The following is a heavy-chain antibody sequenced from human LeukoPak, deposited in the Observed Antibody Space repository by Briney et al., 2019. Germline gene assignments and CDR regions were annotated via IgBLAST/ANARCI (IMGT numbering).Heavy chain of an antibody. CDR3: ASSPWRTNYFDY. V-gene: IGHV1-8*03. CDR1: GYTFTSYD. Sequence: ASVKVSCKASGYTFTSYDINWVRQATGQGLEWMGWMNPNSGNTGYAQKFQGRATITRNTSISTAYMELSSLRSDDTAVYYCASSPWRTNYFDYWGQGTLVTVSS. CDR2: MNPNSGNT. D-gene: IGHD1-1*01. J-gene: IGHJ4*02.